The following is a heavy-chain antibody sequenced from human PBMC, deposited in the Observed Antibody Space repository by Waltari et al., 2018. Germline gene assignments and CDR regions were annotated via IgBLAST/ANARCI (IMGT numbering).Heavy chain of an antibody. Sequence: EVQLVESGGGLVKPGGSLRLPCAASGFTFSSYSMNWVRQAPRKGLDRVSSISSSSSYINYADSVNGRFTIPRNNAKNSLYLQMNSLSTEDTAGYYCARDSEAAAGNNWFDPWGQGTLVTVSS. D-gene: IGHD6-13*01. CDR3: ARDSEAAAGNNWFDP. CDR1: GFTFSSYS. CDR2: ISSSSSYI. J-gene: IGHJ5*02. V-gene: IGHV3-21*01.